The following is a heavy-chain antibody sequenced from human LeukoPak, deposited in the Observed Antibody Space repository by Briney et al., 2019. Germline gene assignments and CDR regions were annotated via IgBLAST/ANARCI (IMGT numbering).Heavy chain of an antibody. Sequence: SETLSLTCTVSGYSISSGYYWGWIRQPPGKGLEWIGRIYGSGSTDYNPSLKSRVTMSIDTSKNQFSLNLISVTAADTAVYYCAREGYCSGGSCPMIYWGQGTLVTVTS. V-gene: IGHV4-38-2*02. CDR1: GYSISSGYY. D-gene: IGHD2-15*01. J-gene: IGHJ4*02. CDR2: IYGSGST. CDR3: AREGYCSGGSCPMIY.